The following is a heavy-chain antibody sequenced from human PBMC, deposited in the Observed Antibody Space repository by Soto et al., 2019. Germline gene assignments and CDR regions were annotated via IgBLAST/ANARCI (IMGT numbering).Heavy chain of an antibody. J-gene: IGHJ4*02. Sequence: QVHLQESGPGLVRPSETLSLTCTVSGGSISGFYWSWIRQPAGKGPEWIGRIYSSGSTSYNPSLKSRRTMSVDTSKNYFSLNLTSVTAADTAVYYCARWTGSRRFDYWGQGRLITVSS. CDR3: ARWTGSRRFDY. D-gene: IGHD1-1*01. CDR2: IYSSGST. CDR1: GGSISGFY. V-gene: IGHV4-4*07.